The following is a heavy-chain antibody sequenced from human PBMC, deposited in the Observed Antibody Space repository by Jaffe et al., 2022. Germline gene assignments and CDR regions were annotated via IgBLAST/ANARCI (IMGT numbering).Heavy chain of an antibody. D-gene: IGHD3-10*01. CDR2: INHSGST. Sequence: QVQLQQWGAGLLKPSETLSLTCAVYGGSFSGYYWSWIRQPPGKGLEWIGEINHSGSTNYNPSLKSRVTISVDTSKNQFSLKLSSVTAADTAVYYCARVLGVRSGGRWWLPTLGAFDIWGQGTMVTVSS. CDR1: GGSFSGYY. CDR3: ARVLGVRSGGRWWLPTLGAFDI. V-gene: IGHV4-34*01. J-gene: IGHJ3*02.